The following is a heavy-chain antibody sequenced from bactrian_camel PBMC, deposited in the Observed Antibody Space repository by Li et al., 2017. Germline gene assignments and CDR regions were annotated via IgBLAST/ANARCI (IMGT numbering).Heavy chain of an antibody. D-gene: IGHD2*01. J-gene: IGHJ6*01. V-gene: IGHV3S40*01. CDR2: IYTGDGST. CDR1: EYAYSRYC. Sequence: DVQLVESGGGSVQAGGSLRLSCVASEYAYSRYCMGWFRQAPGKERERLATIYTGDGSTYYADSVKGRFTVSQDSAKTTAYLQMDSLEPEDTALYYCAAHPGSFCSTSKPISDFKFWGQGTQVTVS. CDR3: AAHPGSFCSTSKPISDFKF.